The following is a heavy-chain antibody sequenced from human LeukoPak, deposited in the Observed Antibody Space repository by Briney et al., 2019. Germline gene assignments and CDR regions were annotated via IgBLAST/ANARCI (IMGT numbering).Heavy chain of an antibody. Sequence: PGGSLRLSCAASGFTFSSYAMSWVRQAPGKGLEWVSAISGGGSTYYADSVKSRFTISRDNSKNTLYLQMNSLRAEDTAVYYCANLDYYDTELDYWGQGTLVTVSS. D-gene: IGHD3-22*01. CDR1: GFTFSSYA. CDR2: ISGGGST. J-gene: IGHJ4*02. V-gene: IGHV3-23*01. CDR3: ANLDYYDTELDY.